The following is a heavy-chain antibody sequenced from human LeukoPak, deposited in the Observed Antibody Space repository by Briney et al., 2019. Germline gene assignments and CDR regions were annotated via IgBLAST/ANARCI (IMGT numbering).Heavy chain of an antibody. J-gene: IGHJ4*02. V-gene: IGHV3-7*01. CDR3: VRSPREEIYAYGSVLDY. D-gene: IGHD3-10*01. Sequence: GESLRLSCVAPGFSLSMYWMSWVRQAPGKGLEWVATIKEDGAEKYYVESVSGRFTISRDNAKNSLFLQMSSLRAEDTAMSYCVRSPREEIYAYGSVLDYWGQGTPVTVSS. CDR2: IKEDGAEK. CDR1: GFSLSMYW.